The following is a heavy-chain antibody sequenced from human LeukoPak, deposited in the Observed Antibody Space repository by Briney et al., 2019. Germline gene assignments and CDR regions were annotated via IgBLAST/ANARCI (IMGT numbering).Heavy chain of an antibody. D-gene: IGHD1-26*01. CDR3: ARGGQWELLPFDY. V-gene: IGHV3-21*01. CDR1: GFTFSSYH. J-gene: IGHJ4*02. Sequence: GGSLRLSCVVSGFTFSSYHMNWVRQAPGKGLEWVSSISTSSSSSYIYYADSVKGRFTISRDNAKNSLYLQMNSLRAEDTAVYYCARGGQWELLPFDYWGQGTLVTVSS. CDR2: ISTSSSSSYI.